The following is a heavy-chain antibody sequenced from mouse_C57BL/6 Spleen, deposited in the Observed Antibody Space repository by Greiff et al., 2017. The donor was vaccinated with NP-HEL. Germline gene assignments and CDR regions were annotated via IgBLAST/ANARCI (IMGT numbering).Heavy chain of an antibody. D-gene: IGHD1-1*02. V-gene: IGHV1-4*01. CDR1: GYTFTSYT. CDR3: ARSRDYGYFDY. Sequence: QVQLQQSGAELARPGASVKMSCKASGYTFTSYTMHWVKQRPGQGLEWIGYINPSSGYTKYNQKFKDKATLTADKSSSTAYMQLSSLTSEDSAVNYCARSRDYGYFDYWGQGTTLTVSS. CDR2: INPSSGYT. J-gene: IGHJ2*01.